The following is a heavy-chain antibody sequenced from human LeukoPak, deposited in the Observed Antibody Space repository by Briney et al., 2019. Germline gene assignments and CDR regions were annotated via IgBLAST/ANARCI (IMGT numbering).Heavy chain of an antibody. CDR3: ANQEYYYGSGSYYNPLPFDY. V-gene: IGHV3-48*02. CDR1: GFTFSAYS. CDR2: ISSATTTI. Sequence: GGSLRLSCAASGFTFSAYSMNWVRQAPGKGLEWNSYISSATTTIHYADSVKGRFTISRDNAKNTLYLQMNSLRDEDTAVYYCANQEYYYGSGSYYNPLPFDYWGQGTQVTVSS. D-gene: IGHD3-10*01. J-gene: IGHJ4*02.